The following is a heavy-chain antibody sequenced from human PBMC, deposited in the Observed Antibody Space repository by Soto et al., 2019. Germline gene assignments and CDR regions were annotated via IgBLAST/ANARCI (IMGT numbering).Heavy chain of an antibody. CDR1: GGTFSSYA. D-gene: IGHD4-17*01. CDR2: IIPIFGTA. J-gene: IGHJ3*02. CDR3: ARDLDYGDYDDAFDI. Sequence: QVQLVQSGAEVKKPGSSVKVSCKASGGTFSSYAISWVRQAPGQGLEWMGGIIPIFGTANYAQKFKGRGTITADESTSTAYMELSSLRSEDAAVYYCARDLDYGDYDDAFDIWGQGTMVTVSS. V-gene: IGHV1-69*01.